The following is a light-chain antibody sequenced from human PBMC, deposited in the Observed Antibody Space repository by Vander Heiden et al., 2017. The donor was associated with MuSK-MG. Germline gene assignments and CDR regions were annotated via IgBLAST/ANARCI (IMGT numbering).Light chain of an antibody. Sequence: QSALTQPASVSGSPGQSTTIPCTGTSSDVGGYNSVSWYQQHPGKAPKLMIYNVSNRPSGVSIRFSASKSGNTASLTISGLQAEDEADYYCSSYTSSNPYVFGTGTKVTVL. V-gene: IGLV2-14*01. CDR2: NVS. CDR3: SSYTSSNPYV. J-gene: IGLJ1*01. CDR1: SSDVGGYNS.